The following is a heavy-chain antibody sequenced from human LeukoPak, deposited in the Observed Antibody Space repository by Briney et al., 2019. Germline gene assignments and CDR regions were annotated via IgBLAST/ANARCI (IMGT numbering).Heavy chain of an antibody. CDR3: ARAPTTPYYYYMDV. CDR1: GGSISSGSYY. J-gene: IGHJ6*03. CDR2: IYTSGST. Sequence: TLSLTCTVSGGSISSGSYYWSWIRQPAGKGREWIGRIYTSGSTNYNPSLKSRVTISVDTSKNQFSLKLSSVTAADTAECYCARAPTTPYYYYMDVWGKGTTVTVSS. D-gene: IGHD4-11*01. V-gene: IGHV4-61*02.